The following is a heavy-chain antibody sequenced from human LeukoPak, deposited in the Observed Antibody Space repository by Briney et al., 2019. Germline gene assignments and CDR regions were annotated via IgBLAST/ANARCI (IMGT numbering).Heavy chain of an antibody. CDR3: ARVGGDDSTGHYSVDY. CDR2: LHHSGST. J-gene: IGHJ4*02. CDR1: GYSITNNYW. Sequence: SETLSLTCAASGYSITNNYWWGWIRQTPGRGLEWIGSLHHSGSTSHNPSLKSRVTISVDTSKNQFSLRLSSVTAADTAVYYCARVGGDDSTGHYSVDYWGQGTLVTVSS. D-gene: IGHD3-22*01. V-gene: IGHV4-38-2*01.